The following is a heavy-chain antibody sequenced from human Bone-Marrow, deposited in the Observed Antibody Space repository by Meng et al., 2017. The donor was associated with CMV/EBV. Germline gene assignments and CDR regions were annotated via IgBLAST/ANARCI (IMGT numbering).Heavy chain of an antibody. D-gene: IGHD2-2*01. CDR1: GYTFNNYG. Sequence: ASVKVSCKAFGYTFNNYGLSWVRQAPGQGLEWMGWISAYNGNTNYAQKFQGRVTMTTDTSTSTAYMELRSLRSDDTAVYYCARDRGPAKHKPLPLDDWGQGTRVTVSS. CDR2: ISAYNGNT. V-gene: IGHV1-18*04. J-gene: IGHJ4*02. CDR3: ARDRGPAKHKPLPLDD.